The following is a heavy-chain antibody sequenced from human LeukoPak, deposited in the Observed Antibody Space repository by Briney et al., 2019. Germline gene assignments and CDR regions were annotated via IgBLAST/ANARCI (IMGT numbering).Heavy chain of an antibody. V-gene: IGHV4-59*01. CDR2: IYYSGST. CDR1: GGSISSYY. D-gene: IGHD1-26*01. CDR3: ARAGQWELRPDY. Sequence: SETLSLTCTVSGGSISSYYWSWIRQPPGKGLEWIGYIYYSGSTNYNPSLRSRVTISVDTSKNQFSLKLSSVTAADTAVYYCARAGQWELRPDYWGQGTLVTVSS. J-gene: IGHJ4*02.